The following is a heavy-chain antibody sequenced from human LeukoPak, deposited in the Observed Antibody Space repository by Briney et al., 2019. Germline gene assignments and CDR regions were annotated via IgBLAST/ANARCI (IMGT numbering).Heavy chain of an antibody. J-gene: IGHJ6*03. CDR3: ARRRYYYDSSGYYLTDLNRPYYYYYYMDV. V-gene: IGHV4-4*02. CDR1: GGSISSSNW. Sequence: PSETLSLTCAVSGGSISSSNWWSWVRQPPGKGLEWIGEIYHSGTTNYNPSLKNRVTILIDNSKNHFSLKLSSVTAADTAVYYCARRRYYYDSSGYYLTDLNRPYYYYYYMDVWGKGTTVTVSS. CDR2: IYHSGTT. D-gene: IGHD3-22*01.